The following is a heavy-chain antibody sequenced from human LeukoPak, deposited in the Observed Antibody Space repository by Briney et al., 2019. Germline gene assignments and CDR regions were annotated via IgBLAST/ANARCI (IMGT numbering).Heavy chain of an antibody. Sequence: GGSLRLSCAASGFTFSSYAMHWVRQAPGKGLEWVAVISYDGSNKYYADSVKGRFTISRDNSKNTLYPQMNSLRAEDTAVYYCARDGATGNYFDYWGQGTLVTVSS. V-gene: IGHV3-30-3*01. CDR1: GFTFSSYA. CDR2: ISYDGSNK. J-gene: IGHJ4*02. D-gene: IGHD3-10*01. CDR3: ARDGATGNYFDY.